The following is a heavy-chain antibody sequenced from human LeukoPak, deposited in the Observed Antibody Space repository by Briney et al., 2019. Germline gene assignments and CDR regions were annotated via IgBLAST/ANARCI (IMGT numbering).Heavy chain of an antibody. CDR2: IWYDGSGE. CDR1: GFSFSTYG. Sequence: GRSLRLSCAASGFSFSTYGMHWVRQGPGKGLEWVAVIWYDGSGEFYADSVKGRFTISRDNVKNSLYLQMNSLRAEDTAVYYCARLGESTTDFDYWGQGTLVTVSS. D-gene: IGHD1-14*01. CDR3: ARLGESTTDFDY. J-gene: IGHJ4*02. V-gene: IGHV3-33*03.